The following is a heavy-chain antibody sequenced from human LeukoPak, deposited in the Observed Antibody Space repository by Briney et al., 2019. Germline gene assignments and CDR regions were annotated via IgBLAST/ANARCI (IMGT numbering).Heavy chain of an antibody. Sequence: GSSVKVSRKASGGTFSSYAISWVRQAPGQGLEWMGRIIPILGIANYAQKFQGRVTITADKSTSTAYMELSSLRSEDTAVYYCARERVSSSSDYWGQGTLVTVSS. D-gene: IGHD6-6*01. CDR2: IIPILGIA. CDR3: ARERVSSSSDY. J-gene: IGHJ4*02. CDR1: GGTFSSYA. V-gene: IGHV1-69*04.